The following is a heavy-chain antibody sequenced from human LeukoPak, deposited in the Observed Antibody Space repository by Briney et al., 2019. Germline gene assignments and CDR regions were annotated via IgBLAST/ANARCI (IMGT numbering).Heavy chain of an antibody. Sequence: PSETLSLTCTVSGGSISSYYWSWIRQSPGKGLEWIGYIYYDGSTNYNPSLRGRVTISVDTSKNQFSLKVTSVTAADTAVYYCARSKDILTGYCFDYWGQGTLVTVSS. D-gene: IGHD3-9*01. J-gene: IGHJ4*02. CDR1: GGSISSYY. V-gene: IGHV4-59*01. CDR2: IYYDGST. CDR3: ARSKDILTGYCFDY.